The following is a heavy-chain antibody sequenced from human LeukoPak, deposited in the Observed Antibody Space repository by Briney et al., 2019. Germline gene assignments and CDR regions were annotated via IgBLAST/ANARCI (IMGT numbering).Heavy chain of an antibody. J-gene: IGHJ4*02. Sequence: GGSLRLSCAASGFTFSSYSMNWVRQAPGKWLEWVSYISSSSSTIYYADSVKGRFTISRDNAKNSLYLQMNSLRAEDTAVYYCAKSSPPPINYWGQGTLVTVSS. CDR2: ISSSSSTI. CDR3: AKSSPPPINY. D-gene: IGHD1-14*01. CDR1: GFTFSSYS. V-gene: IGHV3-48*04.